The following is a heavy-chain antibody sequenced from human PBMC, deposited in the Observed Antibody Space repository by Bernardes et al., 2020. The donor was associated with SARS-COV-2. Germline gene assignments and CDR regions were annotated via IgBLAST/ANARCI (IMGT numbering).Heavy chain of an antibody. CDR3: ARDGSGSEYFQH. D-gene: IGHD6-19*01. V-gene: IGHV3-23*01. CDR1: GFTFSSYA. Sequence: GGSLRLSCAASGFTFSSYAMSWVRQAPGKGLEWVSAISGSGGSTYYADSVKGRFTISRDNSKNTLYLQMNSLRAEDTAVYYCARDGSGSEYFQHWGQGTLVTVSS. CDR2: ISGSGGST. J-gene: IGHJ1*01.